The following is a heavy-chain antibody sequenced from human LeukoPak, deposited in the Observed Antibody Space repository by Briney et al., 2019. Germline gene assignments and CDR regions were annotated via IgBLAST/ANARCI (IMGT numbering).Heavy chain of an antibody. V-gene: IGHV4-4*07. CDR3: AREGRGLTTTRALGAFDI. CDR1: GGSISSYY. Sequence: PSETLSLTCTVSGGSISSYYWSWIRQPAGKGLEWIGRIYTSGSTNYNPSLKSRVTMSVDTPKNQFSLKLSSVTAADTAVYYCAREGRGLTTTRALGAFDIWGQGTMVTASS. J-gene: IGHJ3*02. CDR2: IYTSGST. D-gene: IGHD4-17*01.